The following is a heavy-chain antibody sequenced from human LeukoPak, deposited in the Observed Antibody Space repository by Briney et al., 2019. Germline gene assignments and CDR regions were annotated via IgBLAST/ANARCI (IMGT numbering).Heavy chain of an antibody. J-gene: IGHJ4*02. Sequence: TGGSLRLSCAASGFTFSSYGMHWVRQAPGKGLEWVAVISYDGSNKYYADSVKGRFTISRDNSKNTLYLQMNSLRAEDTAVYYCAKPHYEYYFDYWGQGTLVTVSS. D-gene: IGHD4-17*01. CDR1: GFTFSSYG. V-gene: IGHV3-30*18. CDR3: AKPHYEYYFDY. CDR2: ISYDGSNK.